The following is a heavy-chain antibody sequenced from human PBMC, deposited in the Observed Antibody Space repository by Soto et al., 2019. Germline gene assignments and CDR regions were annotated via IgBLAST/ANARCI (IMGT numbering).Heavy chain of an antibody. D-gene: IGHD1-20*01. CDR1: VVSLSSGDYF. Sequence: TLSLTCTVSVVSLSSGDYFWSWIRQPPGKGLECIGYIYYSGSTYYNSSLKSRVTISLDTSNNQFSLKLRSVTVADTAVYYCARGVITPGNLVVDFWAQGTLVTVSS. J-gene: IGHJ4*02. CDR2: IYYSGST. V-gene: IGHV4-30-4*01. CDR3: ARGVITPGNLVVDF.